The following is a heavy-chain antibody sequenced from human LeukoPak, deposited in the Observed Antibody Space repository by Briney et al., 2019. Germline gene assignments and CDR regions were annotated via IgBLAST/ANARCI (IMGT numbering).Heavy chain of an antibody. Sequence: GGSLRLSCAASGFTFSSSGMHWVRQAPGKGLEWVAFIRYDGSKKYYADSVRGRFTISRDNSKNTLYLQMNSLRAEDTAVYYCAKPYSVHTFSYYFDFWGQGALVTVSS. J-gene: IGHJ4*02. D-gene: IGHD5/OR15-5a*01. CDR1: GFTFSSSG. CDR3: AKPYSVHTFSYYFDF. CDR2: IRYDGSKK. V-gene: IGHV3-30*02.